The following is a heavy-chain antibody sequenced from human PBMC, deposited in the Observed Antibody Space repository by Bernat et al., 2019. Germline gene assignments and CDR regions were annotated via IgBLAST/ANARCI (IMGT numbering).Heavy chain of an antibody. Sequence: QVQLQESGPGLVKPSETLSLTCTVSGGSISRYYWSWIRQPPGKGLEWIGYIYYSGSTNYNPSLKSRVTISVDTSKNQFSLKLSSVTAADTAVYYCARDEGQLDPWGQGTLVTVSS. V-gene: IGHV4-59*01. CDR3: ARDEGQLDP. D-gene: IGHD6-13*01. CDR1: GGSISRYY. CDR2: IYYSGST. J-gene: IGHJ5*02.